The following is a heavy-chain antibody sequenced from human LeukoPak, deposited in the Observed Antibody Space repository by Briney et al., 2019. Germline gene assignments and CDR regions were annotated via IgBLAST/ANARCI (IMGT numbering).Heavy chain of an antibody. CDR3: ARGGGSIAVDRTAYYYYYMDV. V-gene: IGHV1-69*06. Sequence: SVRVSCKASGGTFSSYAISWVRQAPGQGLEWMGGIIPIFGTANYAQKFQGRVTITADKSTSTAYMELSSLRSEDTAVYYCARGGGSIAVDRTAYYYYYMDVWGKGTTVTVSS. J-gene: IGHJ6*03. D-gene: IGHD6-19*01. CDR1: GGTFSSYA. CDR2: IIPIFGTA.